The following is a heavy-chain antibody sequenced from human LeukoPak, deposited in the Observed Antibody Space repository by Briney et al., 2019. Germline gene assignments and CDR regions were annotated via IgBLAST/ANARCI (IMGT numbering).Heavy chain of an antibody. CDR1: GGSISSSY. J-gene: IGHJ4*02. V-gene: IGHV4-59*08. CDR3: ATWGIAVAGTFDY. Sequence: KPSETLSLTCTVSGGSISSSYWSWIRQPPGKGLEWIGYIYYSGSTNYNPSFKSRVAISVDTSKNQFSLELSSVTAADTAVYYCATWGIAVAGTFDYWGQGTLVTVST. D-gene: IGHD6-19*01. CDR2: IYYSGST.